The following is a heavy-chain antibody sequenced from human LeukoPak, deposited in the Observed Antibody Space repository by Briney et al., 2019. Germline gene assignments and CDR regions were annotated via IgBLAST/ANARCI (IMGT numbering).Heavy chain of an antibody. V-gene: IGHV1-24*01. CDR1: GYTLTELS. CDR2: FDPEDGET. CDR3: ATDLHGSGSFDY. Sequence: WASVKVSCKVSGYTLTELSMHWVRQAPGKGLEWMGGFDPEDGETIYAQKFLGRVTMTEDTSTDTAYMELSSLRSEDTAVYYCATDLHGSGSFDYWGQGTLVTVSS. D-gene: IGHD3-10*01. J-gene: IGHJ4*02.